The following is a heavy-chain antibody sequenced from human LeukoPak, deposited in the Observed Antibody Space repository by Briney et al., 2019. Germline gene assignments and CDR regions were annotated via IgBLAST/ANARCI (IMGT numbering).Heavy chain of an antibody. CDR1: GYTFTGYY. V-gene: IGHV1-2*02. D-gene: IGHD3-10*01. CDR3: ARDRGYGRYFDY. J-gene: IGHJ4*02. Sequence: ASVKVSCKASGYTFTGYYMLWVRQAPGQGLEWMGWIDPNSGGTNYAQKFQGRVTMTRDTSISTAYMELSRLRSDDTAVYYCARDRGYGRYFDYWGQGTLVTVSS. CDR2: IDPNSGGT.